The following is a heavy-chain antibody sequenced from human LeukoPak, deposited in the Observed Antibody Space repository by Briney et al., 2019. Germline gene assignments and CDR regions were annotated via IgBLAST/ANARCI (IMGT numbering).Heavy chain of an antibody. J-gene: IGHJ4*01. V-gene: IGHV1-2*02. D-gene: IGHD2-2*01. CDR3: ARDPSIVVVPAAIDY. CDR1: GYTLTGYY. CDR2: INPNSGGT. Sequence: GASVKVSCKASGYTLTGYYMHWVRQAPGQGLEWMGWINPNSGGTNYAQKFQGRVTMTRDTSISTAYMELSRLRSDDTAVYYCARDPSIVVVPAAIDYWGHGTLVTVSS.